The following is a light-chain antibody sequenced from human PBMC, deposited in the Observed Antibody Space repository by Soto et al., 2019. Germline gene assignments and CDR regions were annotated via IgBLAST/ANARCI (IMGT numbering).Light chain of an antibody. V-gene: IGKV3-20*01. CDR2: GAS. J-gene: IGKJ1*01. Sequence: EILLTQSPGTLSLSPEERATLSCRASQSLSGNYLAWYQQKPGQAPRLLIYGASNRATGIPERFSGSGSGTDFTLTISRLEPEDFAVYYCQQYGRSPWTFGQGTKVDIK. CDR1: QSLSGNY. CDR3: QQYGRSPWT.